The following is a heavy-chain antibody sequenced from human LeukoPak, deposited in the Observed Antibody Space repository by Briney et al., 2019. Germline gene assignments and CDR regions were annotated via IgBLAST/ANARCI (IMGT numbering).Heavy chain of an antibody. J-gene: IGHJ6*01. CDR2: IIPILGIA. Sequence: SVKVSCKASGGTFSSYAISWVRQAPGQGLEWMGRIIPILGIANYAQKFQGRVTITADKSTSTAYMELSSLRSEDTAVYYCARDRSAAGTTTYYGMDVWGKGPRSPSPQ. CDR1: GGTFSSYA. CDR3: ARDRSAAGTTTYYGMDV. V-gene: IGHV1-69*04. D-gene: IGHD1/OR15-1a*01.